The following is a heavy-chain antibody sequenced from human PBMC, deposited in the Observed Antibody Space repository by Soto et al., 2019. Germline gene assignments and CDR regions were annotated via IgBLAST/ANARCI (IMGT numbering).Heavy chain of an antibody. CDR3: AKQADLIGYNYGSCFDY. D-gene: IGHD5-18*01. J-gene: IGHJ4*01. V-gene: IGHV1-58*01. Sequence: SVKVSCKASGFTFTSSAFQWVRQARGQRLEWIGWIAVGSGYTNYAQRFQDRVTLTRDMSTATTYMELSRLTSEDTAVYYCAKQADLIGYNYGSCFDYWGHGTLVTVSS. CDR1: GFTFTSSA. CDR2: IAVGSGYT.